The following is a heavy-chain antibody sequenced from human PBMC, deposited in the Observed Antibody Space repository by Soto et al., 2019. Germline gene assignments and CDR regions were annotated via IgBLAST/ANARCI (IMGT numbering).Heavy chain of an antibody. CDR1: GFTFSSYA. CDR3: ARDLGTSGSSVHYYYYGMDV. V-gene: IGHV3-30-3*01. CDR2: ISYDGSNK. J-gene: IGHJ6*02. D-gene: IGHD1-1*01. Sequence: GGSLRLSCAASGFTFSSYAMHWVRQAPGKGLEWVAVISYDGSNKYYADSVKGRFTIPRDNSKNTLYLQMNSLRAEDTAVYYCARDLGTSGSSVHYYYYGMDVWGQGTTVTVSS.